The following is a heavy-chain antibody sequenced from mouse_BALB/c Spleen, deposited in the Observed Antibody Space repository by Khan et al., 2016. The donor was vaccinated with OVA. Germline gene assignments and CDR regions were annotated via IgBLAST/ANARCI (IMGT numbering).Heavy chain of an antibody. D-gene: IGHD2-14*01. CDR2: INTYTGEP. V-gene: IGHV9-3-1*01. Sequence: QIQLVQSGPELKKPGETVKISCKASGYTFTYYGMNWVNQAPGRGLKWMAWINTYTGEPTYDDDFKGRFDISLETSASTAYLQISNLKTEDPAPYCCSRRGDYRLSFSYYGMDYWGQGTSVTVSS. CDR1: GYTFTYYG. CDR3: SRRGDYRLSFSYYGMDY. J-gene: IGHJ4*01.